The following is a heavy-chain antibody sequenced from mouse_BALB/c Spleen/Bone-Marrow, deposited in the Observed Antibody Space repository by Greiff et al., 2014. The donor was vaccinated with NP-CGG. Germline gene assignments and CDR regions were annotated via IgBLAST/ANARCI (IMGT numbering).Heavy chain of an antibody. CDR1: GYTFTSYW. J-gene: IGHJ2*01. D-gene: IGHD1-1*01. CDR2: INPSNGRT. Sequence: QVQLQQPGAELVKPGASVKLSCKASGYTFTSYWMHWVKQRPGQGLEWIGEINPSNGRTNYNEKFKSKATLTVDKSSSTAYMQRSSLTSEDSAVYYCARRTTTVVATDYWGQGTTLTVSS. CDR3: ARRTTTVVATDY. V-gene: IGHV1S81*02.